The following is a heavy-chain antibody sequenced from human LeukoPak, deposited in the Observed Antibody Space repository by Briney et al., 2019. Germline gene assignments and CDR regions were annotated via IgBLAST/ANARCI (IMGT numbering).Heavy chain of an antibody. CDR1: GFTFSSYA. V-gene: IGHV3-23*01. Sequence: GGSLRLSCAASGFTFSSYAMSWVRQAPGKGLEWVSAISGSGGSTYYADSVKGRFTISRDNSKNTLYLQMNSLRAEDTAVYYCAKDRDSDSSGYYSLGYWGQGTLVTVSS. J-gene: IGHJ4*02. CDR3: AKDRDSDSSGYYSLGY. D-gene: IGHD3-22*01. CDR2: ISGSGGST.